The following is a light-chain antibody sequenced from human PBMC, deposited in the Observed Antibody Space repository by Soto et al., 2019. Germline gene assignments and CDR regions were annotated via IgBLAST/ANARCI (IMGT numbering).Light chain of an antibody. J-gene: IGLJ2*01. CDR2: DVS. CDR3: CSYAGSYNVV. Sequence: QSPLTQPRSVSGSPGQSDTISYTGTSSDVGGYNYVSWYQQHPGKAPKLMIFDVSKRPSGVPDRFSGSKSGNTASLTISGLQAEDEADYYCCSYAGSYNVVFGGGTKVTVL. CDR1: SSDVGGYNY. V-gene: IGLV2-11*01.